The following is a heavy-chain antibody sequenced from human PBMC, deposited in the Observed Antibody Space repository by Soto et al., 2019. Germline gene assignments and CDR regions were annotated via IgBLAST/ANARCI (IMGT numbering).Heavy chain of an antibody. CDR3: ARDPGWLDGDYGVGYYYGMDV. CDR1: GYTFTDLD. D-gene: IGHD4-17*01. V-gene: IGHV1-8*01. J-gene: IGHJ6*02. Sequence: QVQLVQSGAEVRQPGASVKVSCKTSGYTFTDLDINWVRQATGQGLEWMGWMHPTSGDTGYAQNFQGRVTMTRDISISTAYMELNSLRYEDTAVYYCARDPGWLDGDYGVGYYYGMDVWGQGTTVTVSS. CDR2: MHPTSGDT.